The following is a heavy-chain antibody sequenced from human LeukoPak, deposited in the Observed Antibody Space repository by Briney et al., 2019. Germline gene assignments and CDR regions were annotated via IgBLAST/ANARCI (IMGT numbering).Heavy chain of an antibody. V-gene: IGHV3-9*01. J-gene: IGHJ4*02. CDR3: AKDYSRFHSSWYFCYFDY. CDR2: ISWNSGSI. CDR1: GFTFDDYA. Sequence: GGSLRLSCAASGFTFDDYAMHWVWQAPGKGLEWVSGISWNSGSIGYADSVKGRFTISRDNAKNSLYLQMNSLRAEDTALYYCAKDYSRFHSSWYFCYFDYWGQGTLVTVSS. D-gene: IGHD6-13*01.